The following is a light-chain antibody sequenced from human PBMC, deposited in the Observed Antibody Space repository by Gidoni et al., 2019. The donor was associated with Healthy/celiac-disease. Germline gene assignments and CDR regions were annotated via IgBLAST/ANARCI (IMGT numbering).Light chain of an antibody. CDR3: QQYYSTPPYT. J-gene: IGKJ2*01. V-gene: IGKV4-1*01. CDR2: WAS. CDR1: QSVLYSSNNKNY. Sequence: DIVMTQSPDSLAVSLGERATINCKSSQSVLYSSNNKNYLAWYQQKPGQPPKLLIYWASTRESGVPDRFSGSGSGTDFTLTISRLHAEDVAVYYCQQYYSTPPYTFGQGTKLEIK.